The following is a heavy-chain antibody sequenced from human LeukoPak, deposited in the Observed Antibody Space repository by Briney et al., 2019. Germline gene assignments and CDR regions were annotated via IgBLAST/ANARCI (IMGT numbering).Heavy chain of an antibody. CDR1: GYTFTSYG. V-gene: IGHV1-18*01. J-gene: IGHJ5*02. CDR2: ISAYNGNT. CDR3: ARGEEEYSSGWYGGNWFDP. D-gene: IGHD6-19*01. Sequence: GASVKVSCKASGYTFTSYGISWVRQAPGQGLEWMGWISAYNGNTNYAQKFQGRVTMTRDTSTSTVYMELSSLRSEDTAVYYCARGEEEYSSGWYGGNWFDPWGQGTLVTVSS.